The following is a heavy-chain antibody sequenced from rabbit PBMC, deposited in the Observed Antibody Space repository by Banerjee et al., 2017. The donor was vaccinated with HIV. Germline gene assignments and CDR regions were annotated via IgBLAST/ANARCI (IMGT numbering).Heavy chain of an antibody. CDR3: ARGGSGVFSL. Sequence: QQQLEESGGGLVKPEGSLTLTCTASGFTFSSSYWMTWVRQAPGKGLEWIGCIVAGSSGSTYSASWAKGRFTISKTSSTTVTLQMTSLTAADTATYFCARGGSGVFSLWGPGTLVTVS. D-gene: IGHD1-1*01. J-gene: IGHJ4*01. CDR2: IVAGSSGST. V-gene: IGHV1S45*01. CDR1: GFTFSSSYW.